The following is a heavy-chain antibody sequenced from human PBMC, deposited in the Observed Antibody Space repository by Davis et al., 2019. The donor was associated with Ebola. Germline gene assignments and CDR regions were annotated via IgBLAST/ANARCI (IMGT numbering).Heavy chain of an antibody. V-gene: IGHV3-33*01. CDR1: GFTFSSYG. J-gene: IGHJ6*02. CDR2: IWYDGSNK. CDR3: ARVYYDFWSGYSEHYYYGMDV. D-gene: IGHD3-3*01. Sequence: GESLKISCAASGFTFSSYGMHWVRQAPGKGLEWVAVIWYDGSNKYYAGSVKGRFTISRDNSKNTLYLQMNSLRAEDTAVYYCARVYYDFWSGYSEHYYYGMDVWGQGTTVTVSS.